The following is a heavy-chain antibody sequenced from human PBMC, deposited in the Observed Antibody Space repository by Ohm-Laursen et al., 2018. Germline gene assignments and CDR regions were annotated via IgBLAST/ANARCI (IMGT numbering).Heavy chain of an antibody. J-gene: IGHJ3*02. CDR3: ARGLYGSGSLDAFDI. V-gene: IGHV3-33*01. CDR2: IWYDGSNK. D-gene: IGHD3-10*01. Sequence: SLRLSCAASAASGFSFSRYGMHWVRQAPGKGLEWVAVIWYDGSNKYHADSVKGRFTISRENAKNSLYLQMNSLRAGGTAVYYCARGLYGSGSLDAFDIWGQGTMVTVSS. CDR1: GFSFSRYG.